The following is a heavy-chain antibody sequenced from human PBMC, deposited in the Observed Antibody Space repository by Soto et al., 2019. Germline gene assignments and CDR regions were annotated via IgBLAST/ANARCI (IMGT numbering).Heavy chain of an antibody. D-gene: IGHD3-3*01. V-gene: IGHV1-69*13. CDR1: GDTFSRYA. CDR3: ASPKFRFWQQLDP. Sequence: AVKVSCKACGDTFSRYAISWVRQAPGQGLEWMGGIIPIFGTANYAQKFQGRVTITADESTSTAYMELSSLRSEDTAVYYCASPKFRFWQQLDPWGQGTLVTVSS. J-gene: IGHJ5*02. CDR2: IIPIFGTA.